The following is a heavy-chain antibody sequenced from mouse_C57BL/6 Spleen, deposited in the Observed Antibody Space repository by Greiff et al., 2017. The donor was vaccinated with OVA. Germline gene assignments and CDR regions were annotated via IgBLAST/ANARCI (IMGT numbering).Heavy chain of an antibody. V-gene: IGHV5-16*01. CDR1: GFTFSDYY. J-gene: IGHJ1*03. Sequence: EVQRVESEGGLVQPGSSMKLSCTASGFTFSDYYMAWVRQVPEKGLEWVANINYDGSSTYYLDSLKSRFIISRDNAKNILYLQMSSLKSEDTATYYCAREKRGYGSSYDWYFDVWGTGSTVTVSS. D-gene: IGHD1-1*01. CDR2: INYDGSST. CDR3: AREKRGYGSSYDWYFDV.